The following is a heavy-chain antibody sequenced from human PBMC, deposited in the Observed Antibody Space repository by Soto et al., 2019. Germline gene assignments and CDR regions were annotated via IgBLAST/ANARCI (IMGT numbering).Heavy chain of an antibody. Sequence: EVQLVESGGDLVQHGVSLRRSCSASGFPFSTYLMSWVRQVPGKGLEWVANIGPDGSARYYMGYVEGRFTLSRDNAKNSLYLKMDSMRVEDKAKYYCSRDICGRTAECANWGQGTLVIVSS. CDR3: SRDICGRTAECAN. V-gene: IGHV3-7*01. CDR1: GFPFSTYL. CDR2: IGPDGSAR. D-gene: IGHD2-15*01. J-gene: IGHJ4*02.